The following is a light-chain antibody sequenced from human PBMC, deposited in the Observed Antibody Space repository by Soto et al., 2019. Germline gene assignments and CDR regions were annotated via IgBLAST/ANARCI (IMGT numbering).Light chain of an antibody. CDR1: QSVLYSSNNKNY. CDR3: QQYYSTPLT. Sequence: DNVMTQSPDSLAVSLGERATINCKSSQSVLYSSNNKNYLAWYQQKPGQPPKLLIYWASTRESGVPDRFSGSGSGTDFTLTISSLQAEDVAVYYCQQYYSTPLTFGGGTKLEIK. CDR2: WAS. V-gene: IGKV4-1*01. J-gene: IGKJ4*01.